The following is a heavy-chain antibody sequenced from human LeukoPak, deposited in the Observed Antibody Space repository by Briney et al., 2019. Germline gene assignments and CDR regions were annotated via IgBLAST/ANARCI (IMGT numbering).Heavy chain of an antibody. CDR2: IYTSGST. CDR3: ARLRRSSGSYQE. Sequence: SETLSLTCTVSGGSISSGSYYWSWIRQPAGKGLEWIGRIYTSGSTNYNPSLKSRLTMSVDTSKNQFSLNLSPVTAADTAVYYCARLRRSSGSYQEWGQGALVTVSS. CDR1: GGSISSGSYY. V-gene: IGHV4-61*02. D-gene: IGHD1-26*01. J-gene: IGHJ4*02.